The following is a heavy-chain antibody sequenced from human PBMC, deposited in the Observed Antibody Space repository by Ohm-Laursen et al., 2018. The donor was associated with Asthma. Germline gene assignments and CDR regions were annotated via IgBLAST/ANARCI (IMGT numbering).Heavy chain of an antibody. J-gene: IGHJ3*02. V-gene: IGHV2-70*01. CDR2: IDWDDDK. CDR3: ARIRAELGIGAFDI. Sequence: PTQTLTLTFTFSGFSLSTSGMCVSWIRQPPGKALEWLALIDWDDDKYYSTSLKTRLTISKDTSKNQVVLTMTNMDPVDTATYYCARIRAELGIGAFDIWGQGTMVTVSS. D-gene: IGHD7-27*01. CDR1: GFSLSTSGMC.